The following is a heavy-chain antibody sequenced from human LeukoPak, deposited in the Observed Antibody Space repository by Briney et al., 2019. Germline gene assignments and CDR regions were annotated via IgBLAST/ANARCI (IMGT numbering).Heavy chain of an antibody. Sequence: GGSLRLSCAASGFTVSSNYMSWVRQAPGKGLEWVSVIYSGGSTYYADSVKGRFTISRDNSKNTLYLQMNSLRAEDTAVYYCARGVKAVADWHFDLWGRATLVTVSS. V-gene: IGHV3-53*01. D-gene: IGHD6-19*01. CDR1: GFTVSSNY. J-gene: IGHJ2*01. CDR2: IYSGGST. CDR3: ARGVKAVADWHFDL.